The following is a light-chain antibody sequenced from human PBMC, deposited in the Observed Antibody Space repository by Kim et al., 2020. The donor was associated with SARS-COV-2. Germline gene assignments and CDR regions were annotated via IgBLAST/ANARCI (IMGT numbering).Light chain of an antibody. J-gene: IGKJ2*03. V-gene: IGKV2-28*01. CDR3: MQALQTPYS. CDR1: QSLLHSNGYNY. CDR2: LGS. Sequence: EPGSISCRSSQSLLHSNGYNYLDWYLQKPGQSPQLLIYLGSNRAAGVPDRFSGSGSGTDFTLKISRVEAEDVGVYYCMQALQTPYSFGQGTKLEI.